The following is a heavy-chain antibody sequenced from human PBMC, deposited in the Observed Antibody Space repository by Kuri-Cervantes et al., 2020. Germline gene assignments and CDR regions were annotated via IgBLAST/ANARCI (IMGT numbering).Heavy chain of an antibody. CDR1: GGSISSGGYS. CDR3: ASTLGSGGEAMDV. D-gene: IGHD2-21*01. CDR2: IYHSGST. Sequence: SETLSLTCAVSGGSISSGGYSWSWIRQPPGKGLEWIGYIYHSGSTYYNLSLKSRVTISVDKSKNQFSLKLSSVTAADTAVYYCASTLGSGGEAMDVWGKGTTVTVSS. V-gene: IGHV4-30-2*01. J-gene: IGHJ6*04.